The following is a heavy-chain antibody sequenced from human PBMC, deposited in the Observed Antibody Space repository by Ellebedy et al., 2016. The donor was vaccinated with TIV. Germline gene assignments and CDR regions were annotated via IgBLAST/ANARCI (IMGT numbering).Heavy chain of an antibody. CDR3: ARRHHYYDSSGYSARSLYYGMDV. CDR2: INHSGST. CDR1: GGSFSGYY. Sequence: MPSETLSLTCAVYGGSFSGYYWSWIRQPPGKGLEWIGEINHSGSTNYNPSLKSRVTISVDTSKNQFSLKLSSVTAADTAVYYCARRHHYYDSSGYSARSLYYGMDVWGQGTTVTVSS. V-gene: IGHV4-34*01. J-gene: IGHJ6*02. D-gene: IGHD3-22*01.